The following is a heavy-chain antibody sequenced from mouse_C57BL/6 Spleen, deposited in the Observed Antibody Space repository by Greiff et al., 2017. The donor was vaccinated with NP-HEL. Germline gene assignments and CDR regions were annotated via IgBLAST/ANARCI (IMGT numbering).Heavy chain of an antibody. Sequence: QVQLQQSGAELVKPGASVKLSCKASGYTFTSYWMHWVKQRPGRGLEWIGRIDPNSGGTKYNEKFKSKATLTVDKPSSTAYMQLSSLTSEDSAVYYCARPPLLRYQGYYFDYWGQGTTLTVSS. V-gene: IGHV1-72*01. J-gene: IGHJ2*01. CDR3: ARPPLLRYQGYYFDY. CDR1: GYTFTSYW. CDR2: IDPNSGGT. D-gene: IGHD1-1*01.